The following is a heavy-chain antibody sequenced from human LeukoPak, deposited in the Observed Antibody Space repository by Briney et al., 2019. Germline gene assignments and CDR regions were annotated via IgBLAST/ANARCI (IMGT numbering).Heavy chain of an antibody. CDR3: AKMRGQYYHSYYMDA. CDR1: GFIFSSYA. Sequence: PGGSLRLSCAASGFIFSSYAMSWVRQAPGKGVEWVSYGGSGGSTYYADSVKGRFTVSRDNSKSTLYLQMNSLTAEDTAVYYCAKMRGQYYHSYYMDAWGKGTTVTVSS. J-gene: IGHJ6*03. CDR2: GGSGGST. V-gene: IGHV3-23*01.